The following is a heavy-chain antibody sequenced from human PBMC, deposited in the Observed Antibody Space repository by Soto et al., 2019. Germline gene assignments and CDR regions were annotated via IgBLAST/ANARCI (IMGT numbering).Heavy chain of an antibody. D-gene: IGHD2-15*01. CDR1: GFTFSSYS. V-gene: IGHV3-48*01. CDR3: ARDGYCSGGSCYDY. Sequence: EVQLVESGGGLVQPGGSLRLSCAASGFTFSSYSMNWVRQAPGKGLEWVSYISSSSSTIYYADSVKGRFTISRDNAKNSLYLQMNSLRAEDTAVYYCARDGYCSGGSCYDYWGQGTLVTVSS. J-gene: IGHJ4*02. CDR2: ISSSSSTI.